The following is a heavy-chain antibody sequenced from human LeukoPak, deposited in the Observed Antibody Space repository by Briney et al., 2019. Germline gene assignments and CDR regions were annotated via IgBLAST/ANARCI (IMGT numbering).Heavy chain of an antibody. CDR2: ITYDGYYK. V-gene: IGHV3-30*03. Sequence: GPSLRLSCAASGFTFTNYGMHWVPEAPGKRRKWVARITYDGYYKYCSDSVKRRFTISSDTSKNTLYLQMNSLRAEDTAVYYCARDLSPVVRGSPMGYWGQGTPVTV. D-gene: IGHD3-10*01. J-gene: IGHJ4*02. CDR1: GFTFTNYG. CDR3: ARDLSPVVRGSPMGY.